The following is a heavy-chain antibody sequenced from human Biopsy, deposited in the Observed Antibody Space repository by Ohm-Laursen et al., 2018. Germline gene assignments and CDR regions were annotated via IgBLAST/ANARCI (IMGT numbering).Heavy chain of an antibody. CDR3: TTYQY. D-gene: IGHD3-16*02. CDR2: IKSKTDGGTI. V-gene: IGHV3-15*01. J-gene: IGHJ4*02. CDR1: GFIFSDQY. Sequence: SLRLSCTASGFIFSDQYMDWIRQAPGKGLEWVGRIKSKTDGGTIDYAASVKGRIIISRDDSKKTVYLQMNNLKTEDTGVYYCTTYQYWGQGTLVTVSS.